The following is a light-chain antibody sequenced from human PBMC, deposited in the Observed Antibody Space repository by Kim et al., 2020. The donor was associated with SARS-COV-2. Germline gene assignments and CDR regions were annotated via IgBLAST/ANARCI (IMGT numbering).Light chain of an antibody. CDR2: ATY. J-gene: IGLJ2*01. Sequence: QSVLTQPPSVSAAPGQRVTISCSNVQFSSVSWYQQLPGRAPRLIIYATYERHSGIPDRFSGSKSGTSATLDITGLQTGDEAEYYCGTWDNSLGVVTFGGGTQLTVL. V-gene: IGLV1-51*01. CDR3: GTWDNSLGVVT. CDR1: NVQFSS.